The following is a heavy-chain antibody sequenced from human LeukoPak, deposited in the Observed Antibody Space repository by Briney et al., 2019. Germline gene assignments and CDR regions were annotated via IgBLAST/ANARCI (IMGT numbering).Heavy chain of an antibody. CDR1: GYTFTSYG. CDR2: ISAYNGNT. V-gene: IGHV1-18*01. J-gene: IGHJ4*02. CDR3: ARDGARYFDWLFSLMFDY. D-gene: IGHD3-9*01. Sequence: ASVKVSCKASGYTFTSYGISWGRQAPGQGLEWMGWISAYNGNTNYAQKLQGRVTMTTDTSTSTAYMELRSLRSDDTAVYYCARDGARYFDWLFSLMFDYWGQGTLVTVSS.